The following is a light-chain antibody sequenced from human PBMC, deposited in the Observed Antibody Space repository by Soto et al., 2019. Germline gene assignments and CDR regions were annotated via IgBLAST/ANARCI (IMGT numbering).Light chain of an antibody. V-gene: IGKV1-9*01. J-gene: IGKJ5*01. Sequence: IQLTQSPSSLSASVGDRVTITCRASQGIASYLAWYQEKPGKAPKLLIYAASTLQSGVPSRFSGSGSGTDFTLAISSLQAEDLATYYCQKLNNFPITFGQGTRLEIK. CDR2: AAS. CDR1: QGIASY. CDR3: QKLNNFPIT.